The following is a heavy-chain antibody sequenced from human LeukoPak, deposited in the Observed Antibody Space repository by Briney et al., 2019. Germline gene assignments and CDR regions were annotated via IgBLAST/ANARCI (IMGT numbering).Heavy chain of an antibody. CDR2: ISGSGGST. V-gene: IGHV3-23*01. J-gene: IGHJ3*02. D-gene: IGHD2-2*01. CDR3: AKDSGKTGSTSPDAFDI. CDR1: GFTFSRYA. Sequence: PGGSLRLSCAASGFTFSRYAMSWVRQAPGKGLEWVSAISGSGGSTYYADSVKGRFTISRDNSKNTLYLQMNSLRAEDTAVYYCAKDSGKTGSTSPDAFDIWGQGTMVTVSS.